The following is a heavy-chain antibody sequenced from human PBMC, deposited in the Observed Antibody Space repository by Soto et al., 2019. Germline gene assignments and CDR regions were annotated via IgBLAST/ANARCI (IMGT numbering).Heavy chain of an antibody. CDR2: IYPFYPDT. D-gene: IGHD1-1*01. CDR3: AKYGRGERRSLEFFDP. V-gene: IGHV5-51*01. J-gene: IGHJ5*02. Sequence: GESLKISCKGSGYTFTNYWIFWVRQAPVKGLEFMGLIYPFYPDTRYNPPFQGHVTISSYISTNTSYLQLNSLMASDSAIYYCAKYGRGERRSLEFFDPWGQGTQITVSS. CDR1: GYTFTNYW.